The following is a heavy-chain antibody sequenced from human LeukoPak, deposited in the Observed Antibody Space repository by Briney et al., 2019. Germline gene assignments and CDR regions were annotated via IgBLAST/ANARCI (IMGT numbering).Heavy chain of an antibody. D-gene: IGHD2-2*01. CDR1: GGTFSSYA. CDR2: IIPILGIA. CDR3: ARGQRNPYQPIKRPNYYYYGMDV. Sequence: SVKVSCKASGGTFSSYAISWVRQAPGQGLEWMGRIIPILGIANYAQKFQGRVTITADKSTSTAYMELSSLRSEDTAVYYCARGQRNPYQPIKRPNYYYYGMDVWGQGTTVTVSS. V-gene: IGHV1-69*04. J-gene: IGHJ6*02.